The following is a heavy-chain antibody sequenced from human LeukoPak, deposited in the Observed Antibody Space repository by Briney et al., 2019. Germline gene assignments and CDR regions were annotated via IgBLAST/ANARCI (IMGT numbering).Heavy chain of an antibody. CDR1: GGTFNSYA. CDR3: ARGDSYGYQYPFDY. CDR2: IIPIFGTT. Sequence: GASVKVSCKASGGTFNSYAISWVRQAPGQGLEWRGGIIPIFGTTNYAQKFQGRVTINADGYTSTDYMELSSLRSEDTALYYCARGDSYGYQYPFDYWGQGPLVTVSS. J-gene: IGHJ4*02. D-gene: IGHD5-18*01. V-gene: IGHV1-69*13.